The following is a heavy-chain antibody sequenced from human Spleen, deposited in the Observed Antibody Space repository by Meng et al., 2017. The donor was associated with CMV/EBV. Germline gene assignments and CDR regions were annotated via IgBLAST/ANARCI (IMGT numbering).Heavy chain of an antibody. CDR2: KSYDGSNK. Sequence: GFTFSTYAMHWVRQTPGKGLEWVAVKSYDGSNKYYADSVKGRFTISRDNSKNTLHLQMNTLRAEDTALYYCARGGYYDSSGQNWFDPWGQGTLVTVSS. J-gene: IGHJ5*02. CDR1: GFTFSTYA. V-gene: IGHV3-30-3*01. CDR3: ARGGYYDSSGQNWFDP. D-gene: IGHD3-22*01.